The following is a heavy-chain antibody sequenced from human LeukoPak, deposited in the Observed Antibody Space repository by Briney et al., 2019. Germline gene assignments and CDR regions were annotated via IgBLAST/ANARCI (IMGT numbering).Heavy chain of an antibody. Sequence: GGSLRLSCTASGFTFSRYGMSWVRQAPGKGLEWVSAISSSGGSTYYADSVKGRLTISRDNSKNTLYLQMNSLRAEDTAVYYCAKGAWYNWNHYFDYWGQGTLVTVSS. CDR2: ISSSGGST. J-gene: IGHJ4*02. D-gene: IGHD1-20*01. CDR1: GFTFSRYG. CDR3: AKGAWYNWNHYFDY. V-gene: IGHV3-23*01.